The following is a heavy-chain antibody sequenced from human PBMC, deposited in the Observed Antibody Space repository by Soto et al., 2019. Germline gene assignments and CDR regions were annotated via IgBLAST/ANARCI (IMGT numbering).Heavy chain of an antibody. CDR3: ARLCRGVTCHWFVP. J-gene: IGHJ5*02. CDR2: IFYSGST. CDR1: SGSISSTIYS. V-gene: IGHV4-39*01. D-gene: IGHD2-15*01. Sequence: QLQLQESGPGLVKPSETLSLTCTVSSGSISSTIYSWDWIRQPPGKGLEWIGSIFYSGSTYYNPSLKSRVTISVDTSKNQFSLILTSVTAADTAVYYCARLCRGVTCHWFVPWGQRTLVTVSS.